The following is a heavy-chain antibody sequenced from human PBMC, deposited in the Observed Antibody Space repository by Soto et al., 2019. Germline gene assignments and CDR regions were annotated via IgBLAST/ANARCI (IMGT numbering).Heavy chain of an antibody. J-gene: IGHJ4*02. V-gene: IGHV1-18*01. D-gene: IGHD1-26*01. CDR2: ISAHRGHT. CDR1: GYISGHYG. CDR3: ARDGDPWDQRVCDN. Sequence: QVQLVHSAPELTKPGASVKVSCRVSGYISGHYGISWVRLRPGQVLEWMGWISAHRGHTNYSHKFRGRVPMTTDPATATVSMELTHLRSADTAVYFCARDGDPWDQRVCDNWGQGTLVTGSS.